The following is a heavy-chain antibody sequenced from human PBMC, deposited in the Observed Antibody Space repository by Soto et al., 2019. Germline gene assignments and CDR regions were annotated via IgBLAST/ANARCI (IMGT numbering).Heavy chain of an antibody. D-gene: IGHD2-8*01. CDR3: AKGGGYCTNGVCYKAFDI. V-gene: IGHV3-9*01. J-gene: IGHJ3*02. CDR1: GFTFDDYA. CDR2: ISWNSGSI. Sequence: EVQLVESGGGLVQPGRSLRLSCAASGFTFDDYAMHWVRQAPGKGLEWVSGISWNSGSIGYADSVKGRFTISRDNAKNSLYLQMNSLRAEDTALYYCAKGGGYCTNGVCYKAFDIWGQGTMVTVSS.